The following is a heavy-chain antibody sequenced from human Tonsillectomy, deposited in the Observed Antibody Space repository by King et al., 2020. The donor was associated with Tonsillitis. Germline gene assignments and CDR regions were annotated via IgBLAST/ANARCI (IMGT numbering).Heavy chain of an antibody. V-gene: IGHV4-59*08. CDR3: ARLDYFGSGSYWYFDL. Sequence: QLQESGPGLVKPSETLSLTCTVPGSISGSYWSWIRQPPGKGLDWIGYIYYSGTTNYNPSLRSRVTISVDTSTNQFSLKLSSVTAADTAVYYCARLDYFGSGSYWYFDLWGRGTLVTVSS. J-gene: IGHJ2*01. CDR2: IYYSGTT. CDR1: GSISGSY. D-gene: IGHD3-10*01.